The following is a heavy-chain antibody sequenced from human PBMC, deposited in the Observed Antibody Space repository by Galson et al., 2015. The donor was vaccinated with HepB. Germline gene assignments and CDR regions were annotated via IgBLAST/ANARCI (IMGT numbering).Heavy chain of an antibody. V-gene: IGHV3-23*01. CDR3: AKGRYCSGGSCYELTDAFDI. CDR2: ISGSGGST. J-gene: IGHJ3*02. Sequence: SLRLSCAASGFTFSSYAMSWVRQAPGKGLEWVSAISGSGGSTYYADSVKGRFTIPRDNSKNTLYLQMNSLRAEDTAVYYCAKGRYCSGGSCYELTDAFDIWGQGTMVTVSS. CDR1: GFTFSSYA. D-gene: IGHD2-15*01.